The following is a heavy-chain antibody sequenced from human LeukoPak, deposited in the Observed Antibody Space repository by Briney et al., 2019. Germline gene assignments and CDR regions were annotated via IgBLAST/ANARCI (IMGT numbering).Heavy chain of an antibody. V-gene: IGHV3-53*01. Sequence: GGSLRLSCAASGFTVSSNYMSWVRQAPGEGLEWVSVIYSGGSTYYADSVKGRFTISRDNSKNTLYLQMNSLRAEDTAVYYCARGATYYYGSGSYYRPYYFDYWGQGTLVTVSS. J-gene: IGHJ4*02. D-gene: IGHD3-10*01. CDR1: GFTVSSNY. CDR3: ARGATYYYGSGSYYRPYYFDY. CDR2: IYSGGST.